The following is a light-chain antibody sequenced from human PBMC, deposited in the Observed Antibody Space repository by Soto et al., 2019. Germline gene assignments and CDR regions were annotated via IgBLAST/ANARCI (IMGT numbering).Light chain of an antibody. Sequence: QSALTQPASVSGSPGQSITISCTGTSSDVGGYNYASWYQQHPGKAPKLMIYDVSNRPSGVSNRFCCSKSGNTASLTISGLQDEEEADYYCSSYTSSSTRVFGTGTKVTVL. CDR3: SSYTSSSTRV. CDR2: DVS. CDR1: SSDVGGYNY. J-gene: IGLJ1*01. V-gene: IGLV2-14*01.